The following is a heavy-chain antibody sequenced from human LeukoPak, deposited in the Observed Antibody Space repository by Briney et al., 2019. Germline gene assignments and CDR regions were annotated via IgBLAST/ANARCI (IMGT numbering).Heavy chain of an antibody. Sequence: PGGSLRLSCAASGFTFSNYWVHWVRQAPGKGLVWVSRINRGGSTTKYADSVKGRFTVSRDNAENTLNLQMNSLRAEDTAVYYCARDKKSGESSEIDYWGQGTLVTVSS. CDR1: GFTFSNYW. D-gene: IGHD3-10*01. CDR3: ARDKKSGESSEIDY. CDR2: INRGGSTT. J-gene: IGHJ4*02. V-gene: IGHV3-74*03.